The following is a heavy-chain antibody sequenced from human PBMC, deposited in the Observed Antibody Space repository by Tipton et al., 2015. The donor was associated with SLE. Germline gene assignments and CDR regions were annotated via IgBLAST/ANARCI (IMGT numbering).Heavy chain of an antibody. D-gene: IGHD5-18*01. CDR3: VKEGDTAFDY. J-gene: IGHJ4*02. V-gene: IGHV3-74*01. Sequence: SLRLSCAASGFNFRRSWMHWVRQVPGKGLVWVSRMNSDGSNIFYSDSVKGRFTISRDNAKNTVYLQMNSLRAEDTAVYYCVKEGDTAFDYWGQGTLVTVSS. CDR1: GFNFRRSW. CDR2: MNSDGSNI.